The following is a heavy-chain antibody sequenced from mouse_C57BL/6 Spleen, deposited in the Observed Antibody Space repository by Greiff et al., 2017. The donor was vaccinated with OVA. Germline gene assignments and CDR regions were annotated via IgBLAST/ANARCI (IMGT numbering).Heavy chain of an antibody. CDR2: INPSSGYT. Sequence: VKLMESGAELARPGASVKMSCKASGYTFTSYTMHWVKQRPGQGLEWIGYINPSSGYTKYNQKFKDKATLTADKSSSTAYMQLSSLTSEDSAVYYCARSLRPLDYWGQGTTLTVSS. CDR3: ARSLRPLDY. D-gene: IGHD1-1*01. CDR1: GYTFTSYT. V-gene: IGHV1-4*01. J-gene: IGHJ2*01.